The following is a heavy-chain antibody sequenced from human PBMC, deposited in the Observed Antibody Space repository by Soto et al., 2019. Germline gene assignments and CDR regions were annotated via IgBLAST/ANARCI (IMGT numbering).Heavy chain of an antibody. CDR1: GFSLRSDGVG. CDR3: AGRVGVDSTGWYVDAFEV. CDR2: IYWNDDE. J-gene: IGHJ3*01. D-gene: IGHD3-22*01. Sequence: QITLKESGLTLVKPTQTLTLTCTFSGFSLRSDGVGVGWLRQPPGKPLQWLALIYWNDDERYSPSLRTRVTITKDAFKNQVGLMMTNMDPEDTATYYCAGRVGVDSTGWYVDAFEVWGRGAMVTVSS. V-gene: IGHV2-5*01.